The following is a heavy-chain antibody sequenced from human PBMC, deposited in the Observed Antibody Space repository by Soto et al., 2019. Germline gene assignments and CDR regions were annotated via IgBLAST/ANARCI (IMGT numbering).Heavy chain of an antibody. D-gene: IGHD3-10*01. CDR1: GYTFTNYG. CDR2: ISTFSGHT. V-gene: IGHV1-18*03. CDR3: ARDYGSGTTPCYFDL. J-gene: IGHJ2*01. Sequence: QVQLMQSGAEVKKPGASVKVSCKASGYTFTNYGISWVRQAPGQGLEWMGWISTFSGHTNYAQKLQGRVTMTTDTSTSTAYMELTSLRSDDMAVYYCARDYGSGTTPCYFDLWGRGTLVTVSS.